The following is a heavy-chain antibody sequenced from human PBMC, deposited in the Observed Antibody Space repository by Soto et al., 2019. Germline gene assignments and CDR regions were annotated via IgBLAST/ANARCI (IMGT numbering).Heavy chain of an antibody. CDR3: ARDVYSSSRQNYYYGMDV. J-gene: IGHJ6*02. CDR2: INPSGGSP. V-gene: IGHV1-46*01. CDR1: GYTFTSYY. Sequence: QVQLVQSGAEVKKPGASVKVSCKASGYTFTSYYMHWVRQAPGQGLEWMGIINPSGGSPSYAQKFQGRVTMTRDTSTSTVYMELSSLRSQDTAVYYCARDVYSSSRQNYYYGMDVWGQGTTVTVSS. D-gene: IGHD6-13*01.